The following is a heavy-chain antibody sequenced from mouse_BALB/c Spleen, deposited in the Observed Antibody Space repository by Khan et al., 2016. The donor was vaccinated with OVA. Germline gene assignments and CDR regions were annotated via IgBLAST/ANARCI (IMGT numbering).Heavy chain of an antibody. D-gene: IGHD3-3*01. CDR3: ARNRGGYFDY. J-gene: IGHJ2*01. V-gene: IGHV2-2*02. CDR2: IWSGGST. CDR1: GFSLTTYG. Sequence: QVQLKQSGPGLVQPSQSLSITCTVSGFSLTTYGVHWVRQSPGKGLEWLGVIWSGGSTDYDEAFISRLSISKDNSKSQVFLKMNSLKANDTATYYCARNRGGYFDYWGQGTTLTVSS.